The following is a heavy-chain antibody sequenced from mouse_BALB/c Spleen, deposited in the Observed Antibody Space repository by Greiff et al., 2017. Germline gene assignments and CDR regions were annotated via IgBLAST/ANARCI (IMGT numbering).Heavy chain of an antibody. V-gene: IGHV3-2*02. CDR1: GYSITSDYA. J-gene: IGHJ4*01. D-gene: IGHD2-4*01. Sequence: VQLKESGPGLVKPSQSLSLTCTVTGYSITSDYAWNWIRQFPGNKLEWMGYISYSGSTSYNPSLKSRISITRDTSKNQFFLQLNSVTTEDTATYYCAKGDYDGAMDYWGQGTSVTVSS. CDR2: ISYSGST. CDR3: AKGDYDGAMDY.